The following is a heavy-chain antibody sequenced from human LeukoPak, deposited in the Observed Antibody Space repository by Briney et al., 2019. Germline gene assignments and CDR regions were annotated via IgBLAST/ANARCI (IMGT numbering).Heavy chain of an antibody. J-gene: IGHJ3*01. CDR2: IDDPTTV. V-gene: IGHV3-23*01. CDR3: AKDAISGNARYDSFDV. CDR1: GFKFNLYA. Sequence: GGSLRLSCATSGFKFNLYAMTWVRQAPGKGLEWVSTIDDPTTVYYADSVRGRFTISRDNSKSTLFLQLNSLRSDDTALYFCAKDAISGNARYDSFDVWGQGTMVSVSS. D-gene: IGHD1-14*01.